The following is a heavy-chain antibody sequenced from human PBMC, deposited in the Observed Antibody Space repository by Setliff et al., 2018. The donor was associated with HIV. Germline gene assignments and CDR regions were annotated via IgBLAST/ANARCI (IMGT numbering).Heavy chain of an antibody. V-gene: IGHV1-18*01. Sequence: GASVKVSCKASGYTFTNYGICWVRQAPGHGLEWMGWISPYNGRTENDDKVQDRVTMTTDTSTNTAYMELSSLGSDDTAVYYCAKTSPKDGYSSDFWGQGTPVTVSS. D-gene: IGHD4-4*01. CDR1: GYTFTNYG. CDR3: AKTSPKDGYSSDF. J-gene: IGHJ4*02. CDR2: ISPYNGRT.